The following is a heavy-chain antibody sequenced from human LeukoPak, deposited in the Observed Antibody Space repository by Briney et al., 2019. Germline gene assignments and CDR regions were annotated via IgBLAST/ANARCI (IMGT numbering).Heavy chain of an antibody. CDR2: IYTTGST. CDR3: ARDLPSYYFGSGNTFDP. Sequence: SETLSLTCTVSGGSIGSYYWSWIRHPAGKGLEWIGRIYTTGSTDYNSSLKSRVTMSVDTSKNQFSLKLTSVTAEDSAVYYCARDLPSYYFGSGNTFDPWGQGTLVTVSS. CDR1: GGSIGSYY. J-gene: IGHJ5*02. V-gene: IGHV4-4*07. D-gene: IGHD3-10*01.